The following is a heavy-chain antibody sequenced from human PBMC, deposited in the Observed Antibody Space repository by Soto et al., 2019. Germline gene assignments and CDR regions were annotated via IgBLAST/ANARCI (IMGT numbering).Heavy chain of an antibody. V-gene: IGHV4-39*01. CDR1: GGSISSSSYY. Sequence: PSETLSLTCTVSGGSISSSSYYWGWIRQPPGKGLEWIGSIYYSGSTYYNPSLKSRVTISVDTSKNQFSLKLSSVTAADTAVYYCARYCSGGSCEEDHWFDPWGQGTLVTVSS. CDR2: IYYSGST. D-gene: IGHD2-15*01. CDR3: ARYCSGGSCEEDHWFDP. J-gene: IGHJ5*02.